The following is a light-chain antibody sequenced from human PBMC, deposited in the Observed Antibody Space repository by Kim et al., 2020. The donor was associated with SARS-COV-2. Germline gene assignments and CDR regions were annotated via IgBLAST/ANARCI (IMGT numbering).Light chain of an antibody. V-gene: IGLV1-44*01. CDR2: SSN. CDR1: RSTLETYT. Sequence: GQWFPISCSRSRSTLETYTVNWSQKVPGTAPKLLVNSSNQRPSGVPYRFSGSKSGTSAPLAISGLQSEDEAEYYCAAWDDRRTGYVFGPGTKVTVL. CDR3: AAWDDRRTGYV. J-gene: IGLJ1*01.